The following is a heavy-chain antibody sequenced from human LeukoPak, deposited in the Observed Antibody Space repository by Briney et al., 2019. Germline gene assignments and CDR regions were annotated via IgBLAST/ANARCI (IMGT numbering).Heavy chain of an antibody. CDR1: GGSISSGGYY. CDR3: ATDRYWYFEL. V-gene: IGHV4-30-2*01. J-gene: IGHJ2*01. CDR2: IYHSGST. Sequence: KASETLSLTCTVSGGSISSGGYYWSWIRQPPGKGLEWIGYIYHSGSTYYNPSLKSRVTISVDRSKNQFSLKLSSVTAADTAVYYCATDRYWYFELWGRGTPVTVSS.